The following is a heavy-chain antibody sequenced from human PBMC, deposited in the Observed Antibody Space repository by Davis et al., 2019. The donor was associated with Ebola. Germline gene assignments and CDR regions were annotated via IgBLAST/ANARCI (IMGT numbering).Heavy chain of an antibody. Sequence: AASVKVSCKASEYTFTSYCMHWVRQAPGQGLEWMGIINPSGSSTTYAQKFQGRVTLTRDTSTSTVYMELSSLRSEDTAVYYCARGLEVYPDSSGYYWFDPWGQGTLVTVSS. D-gene: IGHD3-22*01. V-gene: IGHV1-46*01. CDR2: INPSGSST. J-gene: IGHJ5*02. CDR3: ARGLEVYPDSSGYYWFDP. CDR1: EYTFTSYC.